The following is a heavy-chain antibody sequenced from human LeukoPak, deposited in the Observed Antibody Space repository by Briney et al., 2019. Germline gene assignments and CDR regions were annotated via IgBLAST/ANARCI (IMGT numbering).Heavy chain of an antibody. J-gene: IGHJ4*02. CDR1: GFTFDDYG. CDR3: ARGGIVGATSNFDY. CDR2: INWNGGST. Sequence: GRSLRLSCAASGFTFDDYGMSWVRQAPGKGLEWASGINWNGGSTGYADSVKGRFTISRDNAKNSLYLQMNSLRAEDTALYHCARGGIVGATSNFDYWGQGTLVTVSS. V-gene: IGHV3-20*01. D-gene: IGHD1-26*01.